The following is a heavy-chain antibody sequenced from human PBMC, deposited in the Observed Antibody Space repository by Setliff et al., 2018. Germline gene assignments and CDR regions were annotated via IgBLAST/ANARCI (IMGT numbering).Heavy chain of an antibody. D-gene: IGHD2-15*01. Sequence: LRLSCVAYEFTFSTYSMHWVRQAPGKGLEWVSSISPRSIYIYYADSVRGRFTISRDNARNSLYLQMDNLRAEDTAVYYCARDEVNCSGTKCYSGFDSWGQGTLVTVSS. CDR1: EFTFSTYS. CDR2: ISPRSIYI. V-gene: IGHV3-21*01. J-gene: IGHJ4*02. CDR3: ARDEVNCSGTKCYSGFDS.